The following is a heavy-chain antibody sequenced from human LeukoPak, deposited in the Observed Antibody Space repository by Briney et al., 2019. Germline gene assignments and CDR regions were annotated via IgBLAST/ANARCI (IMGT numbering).Heavy chain of an antibody. CDR2: IYYSGST. Sequence: KPSETLSLTCAVSGGYVSGYYWTWMRQPPGKGLEWIGDIYYSGSTNYNPSLESRVTISIDTSKNRFYLKLNSVTAADTAVYFCVRANYFDYWGQGTLVTVSS. CDR1: GGYVSGYY. V-gene: IGHV4-59*02. CDR3: VRANYFDY. J-gene: IGHJ4*02.